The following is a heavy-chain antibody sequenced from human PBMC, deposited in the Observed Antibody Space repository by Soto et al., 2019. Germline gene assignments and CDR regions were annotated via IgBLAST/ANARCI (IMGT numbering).Heavy chain of an antibody. J-gene: IGHJ4*02. CDR2: MNPNSGNT. CDR3: ARVGDILTGYYIRY. Sequence: QVQLVQSGAEVKKPGASVKVSCKASGYTFTSYDINWVRQATGQGLEWMVWMNPNSGNTGYAQKFQGRVTMTRNTSISTAYMELSSLRSEDTAVYYCARVGDILTGYYIRYWGQGTLVTVSS. CDR1: GYTFTSYD. V-gene: IGHV1-8*01. D-gene: IGHD3-9*01.